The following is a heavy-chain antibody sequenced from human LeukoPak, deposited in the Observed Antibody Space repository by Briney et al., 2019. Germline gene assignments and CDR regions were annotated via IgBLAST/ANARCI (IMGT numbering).Heavy chain of an antibody. CDR3: AKAPAAGPNWFDP. CDR1: GFTFSIYG. Sequence: PGGSLRLSCAASGFTFSIYGMHWVRQAPGKGLEWVAFIRYDGSNKYYADSVKGRFTISRDNSKNTLYLQMNSLRAEDTAVYYCAKAPAAGPNWFDPWGQGTLVTVSS. CDR2: IRYDGSNK. D-gene: IGHD6-25*01. J-gene: IGHJ5*02. V-gene: IGHV3-30*02.